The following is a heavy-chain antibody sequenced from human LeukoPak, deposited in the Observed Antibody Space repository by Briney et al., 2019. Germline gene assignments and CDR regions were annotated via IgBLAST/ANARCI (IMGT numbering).Heavy chain of an antibody. V-gene: IGHV3-30-3*01. CDR2: ISYDGSNK. D-gene: IGHD3-22*01. CDR3: ARDAYYYDSSVPGDY. CDR1: GFTFSSYA. J-gene: IGHJ4*02. Sequence: GGSLRLSCAASGFTFSSYAMPWVRQAPGKGLEWVAVISYDGSNKYYADSVKGRFTISRDNSKNTLYLQMNSLRAEDTAVYYCARDAYYYDSSVPGDYWGQGTLVTVSS.